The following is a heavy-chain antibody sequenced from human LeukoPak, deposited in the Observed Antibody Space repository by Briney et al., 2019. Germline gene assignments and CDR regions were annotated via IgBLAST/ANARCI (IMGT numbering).Heavy chain of an antibody. CDR1: GYTFTSYG. Sequence: ASVNVSCKDSGYTFTSYGIKLVRQAPGHRLEWIGWISAYNGNTNYAQKLQGRVTMTTDTSTSKAYMELRRLRSDDTVVYYCARDPRRYFDWSSTDYYYGMDVWGQGNTVIVSS. CDR2: ISAYNGNT. D-gene: IGHD3-9*01. J-gene: IGHJ6*02. CDR3: ARDPRRYFDWSSTDYYYGMDV. V-gene: IGHV1-18*01.